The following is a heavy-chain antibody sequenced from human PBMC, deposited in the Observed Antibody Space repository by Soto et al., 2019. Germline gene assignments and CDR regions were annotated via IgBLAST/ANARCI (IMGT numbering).Heavy chain of an antibody. D-gene: IGHD4-4*01. J-gene: IGHJ6*02. V-gene: IGHV3-13*01. CDR1: GFTFSSYD. Sequence: PGGSLRLSCAASGFTFSSYDMHWVRQATGKGLEWVSAIGTAGDTYYPGSVKGRFTISRENAKNSLYLQMNSLRAGDTAVYYCARSKAEVTGGGMDVWGQGTTVTVSS. CDR2: IGTAGDT. CDR3: ARSKAEVTGGGMDV.